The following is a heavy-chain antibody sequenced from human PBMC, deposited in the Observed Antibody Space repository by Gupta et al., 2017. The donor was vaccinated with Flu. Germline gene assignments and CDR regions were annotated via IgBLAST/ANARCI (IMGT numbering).Heavy chain of an antibody. CDR2: ISGRGINT. Sequence: EVQLLVSRGGSIPTGGSQILSCTRSHVHFRSYAMTAVRPSPGGRVACVSGISGRGINTYYANGVKGRFTTSRDNTKNTLYKQMNSVRAEVTAIYYCAKDQYSSGWSSFDYWGQGTQVTVSS. D-gene: IGHD6-19*01. J-gene: IGHJ4*02. CDR3: AKDQYSSGWSSFDY. V-gene: IGHV3-23*01. CDR1: HVHFRSYA.